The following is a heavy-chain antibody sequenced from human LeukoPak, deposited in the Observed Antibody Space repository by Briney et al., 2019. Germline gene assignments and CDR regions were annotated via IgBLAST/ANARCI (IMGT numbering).Heavy chain of an antibody. D-gene: IGHD2-15*01. CDR2: IRSKAYDGTA. J-gene: IGHJ4*02. CDR3: TITYSYDY. Sequence: GGSLRLSCTAPGFRFADYAMSWVRQAPGKGLEWVGFIRSKAYDGTAEYAASVQGRFTISRDDSKSIACLQMNSLKTEDTAVYYCTITYSYDYWGQGTLVTVSS. CDR1: GFRFADYA. V-gene: IGHV3-49*04.